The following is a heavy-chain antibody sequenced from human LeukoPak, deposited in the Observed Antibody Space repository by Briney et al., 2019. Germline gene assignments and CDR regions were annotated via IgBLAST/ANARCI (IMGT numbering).Heavy chain of an antibody. V-gene: IGHV3-53*05. CDR2: IYSGGST. D-gene: IGHD3-22*01. Sequence: PGGSLRLSCAASGFTVSSNYMSWVRQAPGKGLEWVSVIYSGGSTYYADSVKGRFTISRDNSKNTLYLQMNSLRAEDTAVYYCAKDYFPYYYDSSGYPPGWDAFDIWGQGTMVTVSS. J-gene: IGHJ3*02. CDR1: GFTVSSNY. CDR3: AKDYFPYYYDSSGYPPGWDAFDI.